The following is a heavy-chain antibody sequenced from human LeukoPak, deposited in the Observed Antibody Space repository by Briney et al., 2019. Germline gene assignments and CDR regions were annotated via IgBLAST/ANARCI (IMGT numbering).Heavy chain of an antibody. CDR3: ARDREGYGSDYYGMDV. Sequence: GGSLRLSCAASGFTFSSYAMHWVRQAPGKGLEWVAVISYDGSNKYYADSVKGRFTISRDNSKNTLYLQMNSLRAEDTAVYYCARDREGYGSDYYGMDVWGQGTTVTVSS. CDR1: GFTFSSYA. J-gene: IGHJ6*02. V-gene: IGHV3-30-3*01. CDR2: ISYDGSNK. D-gene: IGHD3-10*01.